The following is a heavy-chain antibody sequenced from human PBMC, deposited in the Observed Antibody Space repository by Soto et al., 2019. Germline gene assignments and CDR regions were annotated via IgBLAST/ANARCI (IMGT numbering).Heavy chain of an antibody. CDR2: INEDSTYI. CDR3: VRDLGRYFRSGYMDL. J-gene: IGHJ6*02. Sequence: EVQLVESGGALVNPGGSFRLSFPASGLAFNTFRMNWFRQPPGKGLEWVSSINEDSTYIYYSDSLRGRITISRDNAKDSLFLQMNSLRPDDTAVYYCVRDLGRYFRSGYMDLWGDGATVTVSS. D-gene: IGHD3-9*01. V-gene: IGHV3-21*02. CDR1: GLAFNTFR.